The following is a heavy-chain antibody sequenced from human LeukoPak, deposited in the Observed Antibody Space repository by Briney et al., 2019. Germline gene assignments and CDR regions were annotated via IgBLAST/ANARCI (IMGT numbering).Heavy chain of an antibody. CDR1: GFNFSGYS. J-gene: IGHJ4*02. Sequence: PGGSLRLSCAASGFNFSGYSMNWVRQAPGKGLEWLSYISSSSSIRYYADFVKGRFTISRDNAKNSLYLQMNSLRAEDTAVYYCASRKQWDMIDYWGQGTLVTVSS. V-gene: IGHV3-48*01. D-gene: IGHD2-15*01. CDR2: ISSSSSIR. CDR3: ASRKQWDMIDY.